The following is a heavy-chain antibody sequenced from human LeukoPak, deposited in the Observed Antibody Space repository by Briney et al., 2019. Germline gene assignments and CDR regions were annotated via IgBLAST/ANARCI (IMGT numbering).Heavy chain of an antibody. Sequence: GGSLRLSCAASGFTFSNYWMTWVRQAPGKGPVWVAHVSPDGNLANYADSVKGRFIISRDNAKNTLFLQMNSLRAEDTAVYYCARDLSFSPDHWGQGTLVTVSS. CDR1: GFTFSNYW. J-gene: IGHJ4*02. CDR2: VSPDGNLA. V-gene: IGHV3-74*01. CDR3: ARDLSFSPDH.